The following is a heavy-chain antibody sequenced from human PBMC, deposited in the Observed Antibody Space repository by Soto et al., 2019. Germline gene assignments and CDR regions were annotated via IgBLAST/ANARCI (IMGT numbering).Heavy chain of an antibody. CDR3: ATGAAF. J-gene: IGHJ4*02. V-gene: IGHV3-74*01. Sequence: EVQLVESGGGLVQPGGSLRLSGAASGFTLSSDWMHWVRQSPGKGLLWVSRINRDGSSISYADSVEGRFTVSRDNARGTLYLQMNSLRVEDTAVYYCATGAAFRGQGILVTVSS. D-gene: IGHD6-25*01. CDR1: GFTLSSDW. CDR2: INRDGSSI.